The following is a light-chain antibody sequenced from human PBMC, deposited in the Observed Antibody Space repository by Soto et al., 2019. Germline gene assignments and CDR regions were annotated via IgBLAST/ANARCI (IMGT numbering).Light chain of an antibody. CDR3: QQYYTLPLT. V-gene: IGKV3-20*01. Sequence: EIVLTQSPGTLSLSPGERATLSCRASQSVSSSYLAWYQQKPGQAPRLLIYGASIRATGIPDRFSGSGSGTDFTLTISRLEPEDVAVYYCQQYYTLPLTFGGGTKVEIK. CDR1: QSVSSSY. J-gene: IGKJ4*01. CDR2: GAS.